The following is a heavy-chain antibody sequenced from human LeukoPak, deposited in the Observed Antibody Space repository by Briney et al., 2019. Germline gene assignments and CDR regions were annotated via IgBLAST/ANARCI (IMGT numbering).Heavy chain of an antibody. Sequence: ASVKVSCKASGYTFTSYYMHWVRQAPGQGLEWMGIINPSGGSTTYAQKFQGRVTVTMDTFTSTVYMELSSLRSEDTAMYYCARRGYSSSWYPYFDYWGQGTLVTVSS. CDR3: ARRGYSSSWYPYFDY. D-gene: IGHD6-13*01. J-gene: IGHJ4*02. CDR2: INPSGGST. CDR1: GYTFTSYY. V-gene: IGHV1-46*01.